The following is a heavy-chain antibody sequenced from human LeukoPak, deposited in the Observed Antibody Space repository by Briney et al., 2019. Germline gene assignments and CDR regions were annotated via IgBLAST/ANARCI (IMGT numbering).Heavy chain of an antibody. J-gene: IGHJ3*01. CDR2: ISYDGSNK. CDR3: AKLVDAGIAVAAWEAFDV. D-gene: IGHD6-19*01. V-gene: IGHV3-30*18. CDR1: GFTCSSYG. Sequence: PGGSLRLSCTASGFTCSSYGMHWVRQAPGKGLEWVAVISYDGSNKYYADSVKGRFTISRDNSKNTLYLQMNSLRAEDTAVYYCAKLVDAGIAVAAWEAFDVWGQGTMVTVSS.